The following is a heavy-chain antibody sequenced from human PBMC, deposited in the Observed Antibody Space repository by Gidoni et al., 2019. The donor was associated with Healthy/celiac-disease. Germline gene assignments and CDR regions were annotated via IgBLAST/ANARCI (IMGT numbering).Heavy chain of an antibody. D-gene: IGHD3-9*01. V-gene: IGHV3-33*01. J-gene: IGHJ4*02. CDR2: IWYDGSNK. CDR3: ARDGDYDILTGYPRGFDY. Sequence: QAPGKGLEWVAVIWYDGSNKYYADSVKGRFTISRDNSKNTLYLQMNSLRAEDTAVYYCARDGDYDILTGYPRGFDYWGQGTLVTVSS.